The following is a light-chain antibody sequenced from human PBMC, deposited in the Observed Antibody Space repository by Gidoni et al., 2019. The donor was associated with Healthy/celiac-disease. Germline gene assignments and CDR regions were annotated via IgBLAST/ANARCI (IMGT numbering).Light chain of an antibody. V-gene: IGKV3-11*01. CDR2: DAS. CDR3: QQRSNWPPRIT. J-gene: IGKJ4*02. CDR1: QSVRSY. Sequence: DIVLTQSPATLSLSPGDRSTLSCRASQSVRSYLAWYQQKPGQAPRLLIYDASNRATGIPARFSGSESGTDFTLTISSLEPEDCAVYYCQQRSNWPPRITFGGGTKVEIK.